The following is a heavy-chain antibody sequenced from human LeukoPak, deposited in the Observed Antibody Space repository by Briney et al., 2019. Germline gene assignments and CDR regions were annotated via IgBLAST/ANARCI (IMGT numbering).Heavy chain of an antibody. CDR1: GYTFTGYY. CDR3: AREGTTVTTRWFDP. J-gene: IGHJ5*02. CDR2: INPNSGGT. V-gene: IGHV1-2*02. Sequence: LGASVKVSCKASGYTFTGYYMHWVRQAPGQGLEWMGWINPNSGGTNYAQKFQGRVTMTRDTSISTAYMELSRLRSDDTAVYYCAREGTTVTTRWFDPWGQGTLVTVSS. D-gene: IGHD4-17*01.